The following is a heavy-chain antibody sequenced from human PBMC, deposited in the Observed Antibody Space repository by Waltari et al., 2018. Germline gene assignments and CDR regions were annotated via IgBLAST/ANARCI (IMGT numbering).Heavy chain of an antibody. D-gene: IGHD1-1*01. J-gene: IGHJ4*02. CDR1: GYSISSAYY. CDR3: ARDEITNWNFFDY. V-gene: IGHV4-38-2*02. Sequence: QVQLQESSTGLVKPSETLSITTAVSGYSISSAYYWGWLRQSPGKGLEWIGSIYHTESTYYNPSLKSRVTISVDTSKNQFSLKLSSVTAADTAVYYCARDEITNWNFFDYWGQGLLVTVSS. CDR2: IYHTEST.